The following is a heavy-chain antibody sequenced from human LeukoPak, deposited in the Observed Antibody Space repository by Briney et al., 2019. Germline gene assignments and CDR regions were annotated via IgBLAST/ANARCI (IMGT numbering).Heavy chain of an antibody. Sequence: SETLSLTCTVSGGSISSYYWSWIRQPPGKGLEWFGYIYYSGSTNYNPSLKSRVTISVDTSKNQFSLKLSSVTAADTAVYYCARGVSYYDSSGYYNEYFQHWGQGTLVTVPS. CDR3: ARGVSYYDSSGYYNEYFQH. CDR2: IYYSGST. J-gene: IGHJ1*01. CDR1: GGSISSYY. V-gene: IGHV4-59*08. D-gene: IGHD3-22*01.